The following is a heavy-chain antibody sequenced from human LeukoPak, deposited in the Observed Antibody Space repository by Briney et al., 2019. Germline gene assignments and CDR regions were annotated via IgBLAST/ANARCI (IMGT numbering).Heavy chain of an antibody. CDR1: GDTFSSFA. J-gene: IGHJ3*02. Sequence: GASVEVSCKASGDTFSSFAVSWVRQAPGQGLEWMGGIIPIFDTANYAQKFQGRVTITTDESTSTAYMELSSLRSEDTAVYYCASGYSGYDLASLGRGDIWGQGTMVTVSS. CDR3: ASGYSGYDLASLGRGDI. V-gene: IGHV1-69*05. D-gene: IGHD5-12*01. CDR2: IIPIFDTA.